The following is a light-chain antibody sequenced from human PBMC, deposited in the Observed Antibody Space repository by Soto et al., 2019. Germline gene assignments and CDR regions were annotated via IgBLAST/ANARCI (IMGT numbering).Light chain of an antibody. Sequence: QSVLAQPSTSSGSPGQSVTISSTGTSSDVAGYNYVSWYQQHPGKAPKLIIYEVTKRPSGVPDRFSGSKSGNTASLTVSGLQAEDEADYYCSSYAGSSTLGVFGTGTKVTV. CDR3: SSYAGSSTLGV. CDR1: SSDVAGYNY. CDR2: EVT. J-gene: IGLJ1*01. V-gene: IGLV2-8*01.